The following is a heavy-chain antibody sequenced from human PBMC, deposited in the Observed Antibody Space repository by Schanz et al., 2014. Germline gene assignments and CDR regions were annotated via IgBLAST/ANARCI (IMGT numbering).Heavy chain of an antibody. CDR3: AKDAPYPFDL. CDR1: GFTFSTFA. J-gene: IGHJ2*01. Sequence: EVQLVESGGDLVQPGGSLRLSCSASGFTFSTFAMHWVRQARGKGLEWVSAMNESHSTIYYADSVRGRFTISRDNSKNTLYLQMNSLRPEDTAIYYCAKDAPYPFDLWGRGTLITVSS. V-gene: IGHV3-23*04. CDR2: MNESHSTI.